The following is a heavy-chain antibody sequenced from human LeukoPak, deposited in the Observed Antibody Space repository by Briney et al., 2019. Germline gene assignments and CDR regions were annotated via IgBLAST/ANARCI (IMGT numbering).Heavy chain of an antibody. J-gene: IGHJ4*02. D-gene: IGHD2-21*02. V-gene: IGHV2-5*02. CDR1: GFSLTARPVG. Sequence: SGPPLVKPTQTLTLTCSFSGFSLTARPVGVGWIRQPPGKALEWLALIYWDDDKRYSPSLKSRIIVTKDTSKNQVVLTMTNMDPVDTGTYYCGHRRDYNGDWDEGSFDFWGQGILVTVSS. CDR2: IYWDDDK. CDR3: GHRRDYNGDWDEGSFDF.